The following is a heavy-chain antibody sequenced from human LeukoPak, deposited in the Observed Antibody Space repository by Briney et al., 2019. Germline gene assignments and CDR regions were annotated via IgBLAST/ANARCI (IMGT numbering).Heavy chain of an antibody. CDR3: ARDRIAAAELSSEIDY. D-gene: IGHD6-13*01. CDR2: ISYDGSNK. Sequence: PGRSLRLSCAASGFTFSSYAMHWVRQAPGKGLEWVAVISYDGSNKYYADSVKGRFTISRDNSKNTLYLQMNSLRAEDTAVYYCARDRIAAAELSSEIDYWGQGTPVTVSS. V-gene: IGHV3-30-3*01. CDR1: GFTFSSYA. J-gene: IGHJ4*02.